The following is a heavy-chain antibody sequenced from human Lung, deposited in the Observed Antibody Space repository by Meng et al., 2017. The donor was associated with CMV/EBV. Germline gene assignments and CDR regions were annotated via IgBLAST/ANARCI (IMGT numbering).Heavy chain of an antibody. CDR1: GFSFKDYG. V-gene: IGHV3-9*01. D-gene: IGHD4-17*01. CDR3: AKEDGGAYGLDV. Sequence: SXRLSCAASGFSFKDYGMNWVRQAPGKGLEWVAGISWNSGSIGYADSVKGRFTISRDNAKNSLYLQMNSLRPEDTALYYCAKEDGGAYGLDVWGQGTTVTVSS. CDR2: ISWNSGSI. J-gene: IGHJ6*02.